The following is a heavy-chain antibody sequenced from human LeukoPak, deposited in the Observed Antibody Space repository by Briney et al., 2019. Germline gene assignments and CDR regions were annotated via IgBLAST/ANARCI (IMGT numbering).Heavy chain of an antibody. J-gene: IGHJ4*02. CDR2: ISTNGGST. V-gene: IGHV3-64*01. CDR3: ARGILNYGLTGFDY. Sequence: GGSLRLSCAASGFTFSSYAMHWVRQAPGKGLEYVSAISTNGGSTCYAKSVKGRFTISRDNSKNTLYLQMGSLRAEDRAVYYCARGILNYGLTGFDYWGQGTLVTVSS. D-gene: IGHD3-16*01. CDR1: GFTFSSYA.